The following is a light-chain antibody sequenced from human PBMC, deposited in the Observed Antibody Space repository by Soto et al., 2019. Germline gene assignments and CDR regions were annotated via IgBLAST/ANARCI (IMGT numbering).Light chain of an antibody. CDR2: GAS. CDR1: QSVSSN. V-gene: IGKV3-15*01. CDR3: QQYHMWPLT. Sequence: EMVMTQSPATLSMSPGERATLSCRASQSVSSNLAWYQQKPGQAPRLLIYGASTRAGGIPARFSGSGSGTEFTFTISSLQSEDVGVYFCQQYHMWPLTSGGGTKVEI. J-gene: IGKJ4*01.